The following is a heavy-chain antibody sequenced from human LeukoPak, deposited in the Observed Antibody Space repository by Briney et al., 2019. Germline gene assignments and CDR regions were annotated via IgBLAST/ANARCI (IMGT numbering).Heavy chain of an antibody. V-gene: IGHV3-23*01. CDR1: GFTFSNYA. D-gene: IGHD3-10*01. Sequence: GGSLRLSCAASGFTFSNYAMSWVRQAPGKGLEWVSAISGSGGSTYYADSVKGRFTISRDNSKNTLYLQMNSLRAEDTALYYGAKPRDYYNYYYGMDVWGQGTTLTVSS. J-gene: IGHJ6*02. CDR3: AKPRDYYNYYYGMDV. CDR2: ISGSGGST.